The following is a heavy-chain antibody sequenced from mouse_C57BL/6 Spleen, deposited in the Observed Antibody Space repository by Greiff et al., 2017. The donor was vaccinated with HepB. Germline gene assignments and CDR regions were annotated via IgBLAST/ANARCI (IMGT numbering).Heavy chain of an antibody. CDR1: GYTFTSYT. Sequence: QVQLQQPGTELVKPGASVKLSCKASGYTFTSYTMHWVKQRPGQGLEWIGYINPSSGYTKYNQKFKDKATLTADKSSSTAYMQLSSLTSEDSAVYYCARFEPPYAMDYWGQGTSVTVSS. CDR3: ARFEPPYAMDY. V-gene: IGHV1S26*01. CDR2: INPSSGYT. J-gene: IGHJ4*01.